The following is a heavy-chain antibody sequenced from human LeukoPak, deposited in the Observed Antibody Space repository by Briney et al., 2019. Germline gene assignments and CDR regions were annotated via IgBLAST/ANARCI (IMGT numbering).Heavy chain of an antibody. CDR2: IYPGDSDT. CDR1: GYSFTSYW. V-gene: IGHV5-51*01. J-gene: IGHJ6*02. Sequence: GESLKISCKGSGYSFTSYWIGWVRQMPGKGLEWMGIIYPGDSDTRYSPSFQGQVTISADKSISTAYLQWSSLKASDTAMYYCARAAGTSSVPIGPALYYYYYGMDVWGQGTTVTVSS. CDR3: ARAAGTSSVPIGPALYYYYYGMDV. D-gene: IGHD6-13*01.